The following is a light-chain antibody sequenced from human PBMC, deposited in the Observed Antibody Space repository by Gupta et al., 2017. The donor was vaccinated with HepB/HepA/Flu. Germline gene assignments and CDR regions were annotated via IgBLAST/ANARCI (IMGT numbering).Light chain of an antibody. CDR1: QSVGNS. J-gene: IGKJ2*03. V-gene: IGKV3-11*01. CDR3: QQRSNWLRS. CDR2: NAS. Sequence: VVFTLSPATLSLSPGERATLSCRASQSVGNSLAWYQHKPGKAPRLLIYNASTRATGIPARFSGGGSGTDFTLTITSLQPEDFAVYYCQQRSNWLRSFGPGTKLEIK.